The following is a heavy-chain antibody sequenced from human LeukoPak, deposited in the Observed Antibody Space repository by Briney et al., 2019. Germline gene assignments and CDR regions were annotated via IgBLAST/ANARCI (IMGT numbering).Heavy chain of an antibody. D-gene: IGHD3-10*01. Sequence: GGSLTLSCAASGFTFSRYSMNWVRQAPGRGLEWVSYISGSDSTIYYADSVKGRFTISRDNAKNSMYLQMNSLRAEDTAVYYCARSSGYPWVAKYYYMDVWGKGTTVTVSS. V-gene: IGHV3-48*01. CDR2: ISGSDSTI. J-gene: IGHJ6*03. CDR3: ARSSGYPWVAKYYYMDV. CDR1: GFTFSRYS.